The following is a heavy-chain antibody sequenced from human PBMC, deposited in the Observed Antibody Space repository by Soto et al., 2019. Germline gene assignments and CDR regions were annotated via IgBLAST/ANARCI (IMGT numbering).Heavy chain of an antibody. J-gene: IGHJ5*02. CDR2: IYYSGST. CDR3: ARPKGYCSGTSCLNWFDP. V-gene: IGHV4-39*01. D-gene: IGHD2-2*01. Sequence: PSETLSLTCTVSGGSISSSSYYWGWIRQPPGKGLEWIGSIYYSGSTYYNPSLKSRVTISVDTSKNQFSLKLSSVTAADTAVYYCARPKGYCSGTSCLNWFDPWGQGTLVTVSS. CDR1: GGSISSSSYY.